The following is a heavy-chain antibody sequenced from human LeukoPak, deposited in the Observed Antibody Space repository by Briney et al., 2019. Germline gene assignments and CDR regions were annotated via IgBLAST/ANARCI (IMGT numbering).Heavy chain of an antibody. V-gene: IGHV3-66*01. CDR2: IYSGGST. D-gene: IGHD6-19*01. Sequence: GGSLRLSCAASGFTVSSNYMSWVRQAPGKGLEWVSVIYSGGSTYYAGSVKGRFTISRDNSKNTLYLQMNSLRAEDTALYYCANCINGVAGLGYWGQGTLVTVSS. CDR1: GFTVSSNY. CDR3: ANCINGVAGLGY. J-gene: IGHJ4*02.